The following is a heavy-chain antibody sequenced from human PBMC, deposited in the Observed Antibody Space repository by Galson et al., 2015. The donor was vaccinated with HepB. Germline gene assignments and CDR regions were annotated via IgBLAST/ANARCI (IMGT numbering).Heavy chain of an antibody. CDR3: ARVGRPDYDFWSGFFGNYYYYYMDV. J-gene: IGHJ6*03. CDR2: MNPNSGNT. Sequence: SVKVSCKASGYTFTSYDINWVRQATGQGLEWMGWMNPNSGNTGYAQKFQGRVTMTRNTSISTAYMELSSLRSEDTAVYYCARVGRPDYDFWSGFFGNYYYYYMDVWGKGTTVTVSS. D-gene: IGHD3-3*01. CDR1: GYTFTSYD. V-gene: IGHV1-8*01.